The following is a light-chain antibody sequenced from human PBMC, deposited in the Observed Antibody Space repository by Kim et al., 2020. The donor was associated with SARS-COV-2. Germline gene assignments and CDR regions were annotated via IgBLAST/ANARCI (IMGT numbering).Light chain of an antibody. V-gene: IGLV3-1*01. CDR2: QDS. J-gene: IGLJ1*01. CDR3: QAWDSSTFYV. Sequence: SYELTQPPSVSVSPGQTASITCSGDKLGDKYACWYQQKPGQSPVLVIYQDSKRPSGIPERFSGSNSGSTATLTISGTQAMDEADYYCQAWDSSTFYVFGTGTKVTVL. CDR1: KLGDKY.